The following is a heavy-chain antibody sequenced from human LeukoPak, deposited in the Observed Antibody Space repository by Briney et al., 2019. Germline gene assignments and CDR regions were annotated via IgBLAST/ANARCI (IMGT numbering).Heavy chain of an antibody. D-gene: IGHD5-24*01. J-gene: IGHJ4*02. Sequence: PGGSLRLSCAASGFTFDDYAIHWVRQVPGKGLEWVSGINWSSGSIGYADSVKGRFTISRDNAKNSLYLQMNSLRPEDTALYYCARGGLMTTNPFDYWGQGTLVTVSS. CDR2: INWSSGSI. V-gene: IGHV3-9*01. CDR1: GFTFDDYA. CDR3: ARGGLMTTNPFDY.